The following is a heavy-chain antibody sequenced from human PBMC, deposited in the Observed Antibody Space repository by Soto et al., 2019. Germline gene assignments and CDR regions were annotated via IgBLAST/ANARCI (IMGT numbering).Heavy chain of an antibody. CDR3: ARVGVGLAAPRVWPY. Sequence: ASVKVSCKASGHTFTSYGISWVRQAPGQGLDGMAWINPYNGKTKYTEKFLGRVTVTTDTSTATAYMEVRSLTSEDTAVFYCARVGVGLAAPRVWPYWGQGTPVTVSS. V-gene: IGHV1-18*01. CDR1: GHTFTSYG. CDR2: INPYNGKT. J-gene: IGHJ4*02. D-gene: IGHD6-13*01.